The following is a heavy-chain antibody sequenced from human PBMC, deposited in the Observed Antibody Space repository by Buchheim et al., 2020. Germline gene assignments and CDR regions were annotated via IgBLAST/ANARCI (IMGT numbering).Heavy chain of an antibody. D-gene: IGHD1-26*01. J-gene: IGHJ1*01. CDR3: ARDFNSVSSYEGYLQH. Sequence: QVQLVQSGAEVKKPGASVSVSCKASGFTFTSHYIHWARQAPGQGLEWVRLINPRGGAGYAQNFQGSITLTRDTSTSTVFMELSNLTSEDAAVYYCARDFNSVSSYEGYLQHWGQG. CDR2: INPRGGA. V-gene: IGHV1-46*01. CDR1: GFTFTSHY.